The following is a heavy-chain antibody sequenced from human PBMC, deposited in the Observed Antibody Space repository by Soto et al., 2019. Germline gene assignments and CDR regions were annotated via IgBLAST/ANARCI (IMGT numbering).Heavy chain of an antibody. CDR3: ARDGPLDGCISTSCYRTGYYYYGMDV. Sequence: GASVKVSCKVSGYTFTSYYMHWVRQAPGQGLEWMGIINPSGGSTSYAQKFQGRVTMTRDTSTSTVYMELSSLRSEDTAVYYCARDGPLDGCISTSCYRTGYYYYGMDVWGQGTTVTVSS. V-gene: IGHV1-46*01. J-gene: IGHJ6*02. CDR1: GYTFTSYY. CDR2: INPSGGST. D-gene: IGHD2-2*01.